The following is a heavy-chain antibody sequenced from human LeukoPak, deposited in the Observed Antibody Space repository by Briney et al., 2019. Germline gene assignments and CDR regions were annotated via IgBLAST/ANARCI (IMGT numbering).Heavy chain of an antibody. D-gene: IGHD6-13*01. CDR2: IGFAGDT. V-gene: IGHV3-13*01. CDR1: GFIFSTYD. CDR3: ATFYSSSWSDRDY. J-gene: IGHJ4*02. Sequence: GGSLRLSCAASGFIFSTYDMHWVRQGTGKGLEWVSAIGFAGDTFYSDSVKGRFTISRDNSKKTLYLQMNSLRAEDAAVYYCATFYSSSWSDRDYWGQGTLVTVSS.